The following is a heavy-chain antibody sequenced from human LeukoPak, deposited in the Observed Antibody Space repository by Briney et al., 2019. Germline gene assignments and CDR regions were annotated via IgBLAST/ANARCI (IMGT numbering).Heavy chain of an antibody. CDR2: IYYSGST. CDR1: GGYINIGSYC. J-gene: IGHJ3*02. D-gene: IGHD3-22*01. CDR3: ARIGVVTPSTAFDI. V-gene: IGHV4-39*07. Sequence: SETLSLTCTVSGGYINIGSYCWGWIRQPPGKGLEWIGTIYYSGSTYYNPSLKSRVTISVDTSKNQFSLKLSSVTAADTSVYYCARIGVVTPSTAFDIWGQGTMVTVSS.